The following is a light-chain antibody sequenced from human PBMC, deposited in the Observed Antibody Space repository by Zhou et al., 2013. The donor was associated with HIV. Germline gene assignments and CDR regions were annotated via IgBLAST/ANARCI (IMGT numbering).Light chain of an antibody. CDR3: QQRHNWPPIT. J-gene: IGKJ4*01. Sequence: EIVLTQSPGTLSFSPGERATLSCRASQSVSSNFLAWHQQRPGQSPRLLIYGASSRATGIPDRFSGSGSGTDFTLTISSLEPEDFAVYYCQQRHNWPPITFGAGTKVEIK. V-gene: IGKV3D-20*02. CDR1: QSVSSNF. CDR2: GAS.